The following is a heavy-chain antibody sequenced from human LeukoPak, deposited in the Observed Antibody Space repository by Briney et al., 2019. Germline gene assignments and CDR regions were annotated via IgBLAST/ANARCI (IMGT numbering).Heavy chain of an antibody. V-gene: IGHV3-33*01. CDR1: GFTFSSYS. Sequence: PGGSLSFCCAASGFTFSSYSMHWRRQAAGKGLEWGALNWDDGSKNNYVDSVKGRFTIFRDNSKNTLYLEMNSLRAEDTAVYYCARGRGNYGHYYFDDWGQGTLVTVSS. CDR3: ARGRGNYGHYYFDD. CDR2: NWDDGSKN. J-gene: IGHJ4*02. D-gene: IGHD3-10*01.